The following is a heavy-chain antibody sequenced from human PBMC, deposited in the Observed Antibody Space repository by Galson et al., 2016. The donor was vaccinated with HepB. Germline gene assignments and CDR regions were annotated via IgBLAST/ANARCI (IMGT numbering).Heavy chain of an antibody. J-gene: IGHJ5*02. D-gene: IGHD4-11*01. V-gene: IGHV4-39*01. CDR2: VSSSGST. Sequence: SETLSLTCTVSGGSIRSSTYYWGWIRQSPGKGLEWIGGVSSSGSTYCSPSLKSRVSMSADTSKNQFSLTLTSVTAADTALYYCAKNSKLDWFDPWGQGTLVTVSS. CDR1: GGSIRSSTYY. CDR3: AKNSKLDWFDP.